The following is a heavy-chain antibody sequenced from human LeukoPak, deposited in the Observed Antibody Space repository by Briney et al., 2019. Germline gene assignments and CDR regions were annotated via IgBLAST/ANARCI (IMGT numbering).Heavy chain of an antibody. V-gene: IGHV3-23*01. J-gene: IGHJ6*03. CDR3: AKDRGQIYYNYYMDV. Sequence: GGSLTLSCAASGFTFCSYAMSSVREAPARGLEWVSSLRGNGDTFYADSVKGRFTLSRDDSRNTVYLQLTNLRVEDTAVYYCAKDRGQIYYNYYMDVWGKGTTVTVSS. CDR1: GFTFCSYA. D-gene: IGHD3-10*01. CDR2: LRGNGDT.